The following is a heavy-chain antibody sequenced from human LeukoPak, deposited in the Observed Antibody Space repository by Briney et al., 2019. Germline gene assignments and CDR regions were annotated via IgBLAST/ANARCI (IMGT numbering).Heavy chain of an antibody. J-gene: IGHJ2*01. V-gene: IGHV4-4*07. D-gene: IGHD4-23*01. CDR1: GGSISSYY. CDR2: IYTSGST. Sequence: SETLSLTCTVSGGSISSYYWSWIRQPAGKGLEWIGRIYTSGSTNYNPSLKSRVTMSVDASKNQFSLKLSSVTAADTAVYYCARDYGGNHNSGYWYFDLWGRGTLVTVSS. CDR3: ARDYGGNHNSGYWYFDL.